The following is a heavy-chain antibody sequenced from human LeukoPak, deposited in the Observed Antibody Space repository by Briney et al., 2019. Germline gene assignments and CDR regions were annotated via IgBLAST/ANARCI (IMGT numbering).Heavy chain of an antibody. J-gene: IGHJ3*02. CDR2: ISYDGSNK. CDR3: ARAVDRKTIGDAFDI. CDR1: GFTFSSYA. Sequence: GGSLRLSCAASGFTFSSYAMHWVRQAPGKGLEWVAVISYDGSNKYYADSVKGRFTISRDNSKNTLYLQMNSLRAEDTAVYYCARAVDRKTIGDAFDIWGQGTMVTVSA. V-gene: IGHV3-30-3*01. D-gene: IGHD1-14*01.